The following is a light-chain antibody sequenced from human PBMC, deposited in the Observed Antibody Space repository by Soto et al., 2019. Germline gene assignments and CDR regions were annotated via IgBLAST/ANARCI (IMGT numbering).Light chain of an antibody. J-gene: IGKJ4*01. CDR1: QSVSTN. Sequence: EVVMTQSPATLSVSPGERATLSCRASQSVSTNLAWYQQKPGQAPRLVIYAASTRAPGIAARFSGSGSGTEFTLTISSLQSEDFAVYYGQQYNNWPPITFGGGTKVEIK. CDR3: QQYNNWPPIT. CDR2: AAS. V-gene: IGKV3-15*01.